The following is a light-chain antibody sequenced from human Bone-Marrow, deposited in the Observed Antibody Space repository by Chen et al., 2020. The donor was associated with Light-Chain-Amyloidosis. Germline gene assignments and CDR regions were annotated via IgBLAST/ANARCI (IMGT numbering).Light chain of an antibody. CDR1: SGSVSTNYY. CDR3: VLDMGNASL. Sequence: QTVVTQEPSFSVSPGGTVTLTCGLSSGSVSTNYYPGWYQQTPGQAPRTLIYRTNTRSSGVPDRFSGSILGNKAAVTITGAQADDESDYYCVLDMGNASLFGGGTRLTVV. V-gene: IGLV8-61*01. J-gene: IGLJ3*02. CDR2: RTN.